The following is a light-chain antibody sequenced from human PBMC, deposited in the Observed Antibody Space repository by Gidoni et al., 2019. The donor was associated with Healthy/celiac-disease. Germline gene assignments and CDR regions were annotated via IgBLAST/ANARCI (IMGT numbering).Light chain of an antibody. V-gene: IGKV1-39*01. Sequence: DIQMTQSPSSLSASVGDRVTITCRASQSISSYLNWYQQKPGKAPKLLIYAASSLQSGVPSRFSGSGSWTDFTLTISSLQPEDFATYYCQQSYSTPSITFGQXTRLEIK. CDR3: QQSYSTPSIT. CDR1: QSISSY. J-gene: IGKJ5*01. CDR2: AAS.